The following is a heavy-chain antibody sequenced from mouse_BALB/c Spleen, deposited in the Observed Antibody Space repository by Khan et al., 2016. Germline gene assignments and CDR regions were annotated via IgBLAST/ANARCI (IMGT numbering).Heavy chain of an antibody. CDR1: GISITTGNYR. CDR3: ARGDGYYFFDY. D-gene: IGHD2-3*01. Sequence: EVELVESGPGLVKPSQTVSLTCTVTGISITTGNYRWSWIRQFPGNKLEWIGYIYYSGTIAYNPSLTSRTTITRDTSKTQFFLEMNSLTAEDTATYYCARGDGYYFFDYWGQGTTLTVSS. J-gene: IGHJ2*01. CDR2: IYYSGTI. V-gene: IGHV3-5*02.